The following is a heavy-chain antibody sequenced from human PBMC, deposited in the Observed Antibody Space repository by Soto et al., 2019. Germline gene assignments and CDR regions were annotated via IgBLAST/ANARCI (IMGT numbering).Heavy chain of an antibody. Sequence: SETLSLTCTVSGGSISSYYWGWIRQPPGKGLEWIGYMYYSGSTNYNPSLKSRVTISVDTSKNQFSLKLSSVTAADTAVYYCARISGYRTYYYYYYMDVWGKGTTVTVSS. V-gene: IGHV4-59*08. CDR2: MYYSGST. CDR1: GGSISSYY. CDR3: ARISGYRTYYYYYYMDV. J-gene: IGHJ6*03. D-gene: IGHD5-12*01.